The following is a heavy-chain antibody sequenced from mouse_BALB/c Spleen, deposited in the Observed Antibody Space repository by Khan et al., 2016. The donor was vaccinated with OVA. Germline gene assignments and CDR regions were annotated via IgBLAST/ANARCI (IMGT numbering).Heavy chain of an antibody. CDR1: GYTFTSYW. D-gene: IGHD2-1*01. Sequence: VQLQESGAELVKPGASVKLPCKTSGYTFTSYWIQWVKQRPGQGLGWIGQIFPGTGTTYYNENFKGKATLTIDTSSTTAYMQLSSLTSEDSAVYFCARGYFGNYEFAYWGQGTLVTVSA. V-gene: IGHV1S132*01. J-gene: IGHJ3*01. CDR2: IFPGTGTT. CDR3: ARGYFGNYEFAY.